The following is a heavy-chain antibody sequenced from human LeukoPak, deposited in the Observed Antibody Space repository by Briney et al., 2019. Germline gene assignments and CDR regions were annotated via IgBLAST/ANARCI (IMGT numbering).Heavy chain of an antibody. CDR1: GFTFSDYY. CDR3: ARDPIHLLWFGELYYMDV. V-gene: IGHV3-11*04. CDR2: ISSSGSTI. J-gene: IGHJ6*03. Sequence: PGGSLRLSCAASGFTFSDYYMSWIRQAPGKGLEWVSYISSSGSTIYYADSVKGRFTISRDNAKNSLYLQMNSLRAEDTAVYYCARDPIHLLWFGELYYMDVWGKGTTVTVSS. D-gene: IGHD3-10*01.